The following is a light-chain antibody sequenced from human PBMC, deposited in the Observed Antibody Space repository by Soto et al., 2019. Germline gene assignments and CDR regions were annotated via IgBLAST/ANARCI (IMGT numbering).Light chain of an antibody. V-gene: IGKV3-15*01. CDR1: QSISPN. Sequence: EILMTQSPATLSVSPGERATLSCRASQSISPNVAWYQQKPGQAPRLLIYAASTRATGIPARFSGSGSGTEFTLTISSLQSEDFAVYYCQQYNNWPPITFGQGTRLETK. J-gene: IGKJ5*01. CDR3: QQYNNWPPIT. CDR2: AAS.